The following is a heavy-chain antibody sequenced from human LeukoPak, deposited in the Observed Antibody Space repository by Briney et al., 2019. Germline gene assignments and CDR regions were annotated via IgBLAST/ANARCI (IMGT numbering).Heavy chain of an antibody. CDR2: IIPIFGTA. D-gene: IGHD3-10*01. CDR1: GGTFSSYA. CDR3: ARIQDMVRGVTDY. V-gene: IGHV1-69*05. J-gene: IGHJ4*02. Sequence: SVKVSCKASGGTFSSYAISWVRQAPGQGLEWMGRIIPIFGTANYAQKFQGRVTITTDESTSTAYMELSSPRSEDTAVYYCARIQDMVRGVTDYWGQGTLVTVSS.